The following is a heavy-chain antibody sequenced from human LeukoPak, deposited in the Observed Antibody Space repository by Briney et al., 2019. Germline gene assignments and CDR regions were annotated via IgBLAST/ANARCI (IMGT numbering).Heavy chain of an antibody. CDR2: ISSSSSYI. V-gene: IGHV3-21*04. CDR3: ALTPSRKQLVGSGY. Sequence: GGSLRLSCAASGFTFISYSMNWVRQAPGKGLEWVSSISSSSSYIYYAGSVKGRFTISRDNAKNSLYLQMNSLRGEDTAVYYCALTPSRKQLVGSGYWGQGTLVTVSS. D-gene: IGHD6-13*01. CDR1: GFTFISYS. J-gene: IGHJ4*02.